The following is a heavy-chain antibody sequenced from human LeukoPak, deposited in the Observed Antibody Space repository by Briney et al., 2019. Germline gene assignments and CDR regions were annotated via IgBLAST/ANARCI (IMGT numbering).Heavy chain of an antibody. V-gene: IGHV1-2*02. Sequence: GASVKVSCKASGYTFTGYYMQWVRQAPGQGLEWMGWINPSSGGTNYAQKFQGRVNMTRDTSISTAYMELSRLRSDDTAVYYCAANYGDYVSLYYMDVWGKGTTVTVSS. CDR1: GYTFTGYY. CDR3: AANYGDYVSLYYMDV. J-gene: IGHJ6*03. D-gene: IGHD4-17*01. CDR2: INPSSGGT.